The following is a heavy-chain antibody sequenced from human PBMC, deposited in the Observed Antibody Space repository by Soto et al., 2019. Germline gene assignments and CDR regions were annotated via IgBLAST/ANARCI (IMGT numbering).Heavy chain of an antibody. D-gene: IGHD1-1*01. Sequence: EVQVVESGGGSVQPGGSLRLSCAASGFTFSVYYMHWIRQVPGKGLFWVCRIKTDGSSADYADSVKGRFTISRDNAKNTLSLLMTSLTVEDTVVYNCARGLSGTSGECAHWGQGARVPVPS. J-gene: IGHJ4*02. CDR3: ARGLSGTSGECAH. CDR1: GFTFSVYY. CDR2: IKTDGSSA. V-gene: IGHV3-74*01.